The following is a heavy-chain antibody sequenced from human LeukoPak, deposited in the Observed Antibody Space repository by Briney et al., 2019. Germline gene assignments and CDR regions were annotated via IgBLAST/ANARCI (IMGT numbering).Heavy chain of an antibody. CDR3: TKGISTEDYRFFF. CDR2: IKSDESDK. V-gene: IGHV3-30*02. D-gene: IGHD3-16*02. J-gene: IGHJ4*02. Sequence: GGSLRLSCAASGFTFSSYGIHWVRQAPGKGLEWVSFIKSDESDKHYADSVKGRFTISRDNSKNTLYLQMNSLRPEDTAVYYCTKGISTEDYRFFFWGQGALVTVSS. CDR1: GFTFSSYG.